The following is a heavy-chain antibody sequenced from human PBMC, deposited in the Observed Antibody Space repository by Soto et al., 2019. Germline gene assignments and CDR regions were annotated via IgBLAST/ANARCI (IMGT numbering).Heavy chain of an antibody. V-gene: IGHV1-18*04. J-gene: IGHJ4*02. CDR3: ARDPATAYSSSSFDY. CDR1: GYTFTTYG. Sequence: GASVKVSCKASGYTFTTYGITWLRQAPGQGLEWMGWISAYDGNTNYAQKFQGRVSMTTDPSTNTAYMELRSLRSDDTAVYYCARDPATAYSSSSFDYWGQGTLVTAPQ. D-gene: IGHD6-6*01. CDR2: ISAYDGNT.